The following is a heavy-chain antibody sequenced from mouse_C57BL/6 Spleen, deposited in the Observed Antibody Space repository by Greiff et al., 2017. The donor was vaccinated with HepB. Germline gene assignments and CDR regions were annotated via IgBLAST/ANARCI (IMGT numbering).Heavy chain of an antibody. D-gene: IGHD1-1*01. Sequence: DVQLQESGPGLAKPSQTLSLTCSVTGYSITSDYWNWIRKFPGNKLEYMGYISYSGSTYYNPSLKSRISITRDTSKNQYYLQLNSVTTEDTATYYCARSHYYGSSYGYFDVWGTGTTVTVSS. CDR2: ISYSGST. CDR3: ARSHYYGSSYGYFDV. CDR1: GYSITSDY. V-gene: IGHV3-8*01. J-gene: IGHJ1*03.